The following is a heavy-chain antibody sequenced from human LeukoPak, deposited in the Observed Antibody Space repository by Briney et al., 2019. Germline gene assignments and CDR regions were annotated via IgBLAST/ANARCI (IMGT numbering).Heavy chain of an antibody. Sequence: GGSLRLSCAASGFIFDDYAMHWVRQAPGKGLEWVSGISWDSGIIGYADSVKGRFTICRDNAKNSLYLQMDSLRPEDTALYYCVKDQTTVSLSGWFDPWGQGTLVTVSS. J-gene: IGHJ5*02. V-gene: IGHV3-9*01. CDR2: ISWDSGII. CDR1: GFIFDDYA. CDR3: VKDQTTVSLSGWFDP. D-gene: IGHD4-17*01.